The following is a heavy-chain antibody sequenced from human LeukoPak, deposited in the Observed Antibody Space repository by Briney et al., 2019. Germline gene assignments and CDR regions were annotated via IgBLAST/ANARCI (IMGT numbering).Heavy chain of an antibody. CDR3: ARRETNWGYKSFDY. J-gene: IGHJ4*02. Sequence: SETLSLTCTVSGGSISSSSYHWGWIRQPPGKGLVWIGSIYYSGSTYYNPSLKSRVTISVDTSKNQFSLKRSSVTAADTAVYYCARRETNWGYKSFDYWGQGTLVTVSS. V-gene: IGHV4-39*01. CDR2: IYYSGST. D-gene: IGHD7-27*01. CDR1: GGSISSSSYH.